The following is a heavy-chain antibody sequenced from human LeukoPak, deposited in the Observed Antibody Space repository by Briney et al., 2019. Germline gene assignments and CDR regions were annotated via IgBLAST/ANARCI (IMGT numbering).Heavy chain of an antibody. Sequence: SETLSLTCTVSGGSISRYYWSWIRQHPGNGLEWIGYISYTGSTTYNSSLKSRVTISIDTSKNQFSLKLNSVTAADTAVFYCAREPITSGGNDAFDIWGQGTMVTVSS. V-gene: IGHV4-4*08. CDR3: AREPITSGGNDAFDI. J-gene: IGHJ3*02. CDR1: GGSISRYY. D-gene: IGHD3-16*01. CDR2: ISYTGST.